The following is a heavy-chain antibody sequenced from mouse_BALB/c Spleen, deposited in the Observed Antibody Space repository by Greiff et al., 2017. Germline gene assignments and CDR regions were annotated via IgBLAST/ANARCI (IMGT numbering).Heavy chain of an antibody. Sequence: QVQLKQSGAELARPGASVKLSCKASGYTFTSYWMQWVKQRPGQGLEWIGAIYPGDGDTRYTQKFKGKATLTADKSSSTAYMQLSSLASEDSAVYYCARGVGRRAMDYWGQGTSVTVSS. J-gene: IGHJ4*01. CDR2: IYPGDGDT. CDR1: GYTFTSYW. CDR3: ARGVGRRAMDY. V-gene: IGHV1-87*01. D-gene: IGHD4-1*01.